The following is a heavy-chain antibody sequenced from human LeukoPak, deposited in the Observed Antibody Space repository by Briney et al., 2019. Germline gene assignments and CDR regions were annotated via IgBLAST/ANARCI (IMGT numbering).Heavy chain of an antibody. J-gene: IGHJ6*03. Sequence: ASVRDSCKTSRYTSTDTYLHCVRQASGQGLEWMGRINPNSGVPNYPQKFQGTVTTSRDTSLSTAYIEMCSVTCVNTAVYYCARSARHCNNGDCFTDYYIYRWGKGATV. CDR2: INPNSGVP. D-gene: IGHD2-21*02. V-gene: IGHV1-2*06. CDR3: ARSARHCNNGDCFTDYYIYR. CDR1: RYTSTDTY.